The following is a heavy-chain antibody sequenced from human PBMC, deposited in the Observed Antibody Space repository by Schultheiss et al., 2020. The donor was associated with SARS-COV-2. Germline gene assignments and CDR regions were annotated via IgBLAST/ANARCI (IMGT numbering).Heavy chain of an antibody. V-gene: IGHV3-53*01. CDR1: GFTFSNAW. Sequence: GGSLRLSCAASGFTFSNAWMTWVRQAPGKGLEWVSLIYSAGSTYYADSVKGRFTISRDNSKNTVYLQMHSLRTEDTAVYYCAGRSTIWPKWGPGTLVTVSS. J-gene: IGHJ4*02. CDR3: AGRSTIWPK. D-gene: IGHD2-2*01. CDR2: IYSAGST.